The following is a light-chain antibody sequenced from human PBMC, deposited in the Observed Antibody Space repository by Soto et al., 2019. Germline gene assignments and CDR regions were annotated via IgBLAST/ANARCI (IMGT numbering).Light chain of an antibody. CDR2: DVS. V-gene: IGLV2-14*01. CDR3: SSYTSSSTQV. CDR1: SSDVGGYNY. J-gene: IGLJ1*01. Sequence: QSVLTQPPSASGSPGQSVTISCTGTSSDVGGYNYVSWYQQHPGKAPKLMIYDVSNRPSGVSNRFSGSKSGNTASLTISGLQAEDEADYYCSSYTSSSTQVFGTGTKVTVL.